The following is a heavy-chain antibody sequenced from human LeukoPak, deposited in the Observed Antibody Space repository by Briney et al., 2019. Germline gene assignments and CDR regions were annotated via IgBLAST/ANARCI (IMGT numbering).Heavy chain of an antibody. CDR1: GFTFDDYA. CDR3: AKALYYGFWSGYNPDRYYGMDV. V-gene: IGHV3-9*01. CDR2: ISWNSGSI. J-gene: IGHJ6*02. D-gene: IGHD3-3*01. Sequence: PGGSLRLSCAASGFTFDDYAMHWVRQAPGKGLEWVSGISWNSGSIGYADSVKGRFTISRDNAKNSLYLQMNSLRAEDTALYYCAKALYYGFWSGYNPDRYYGMDVWGQGTTVTVSS.